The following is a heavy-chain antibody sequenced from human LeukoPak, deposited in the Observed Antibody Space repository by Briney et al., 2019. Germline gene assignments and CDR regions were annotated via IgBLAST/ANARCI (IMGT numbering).Heavy chain of an antibody. D-gene: IGHD1-26*01. CDR3: AKSLISGSPQAFDY. CDR2: ISYDGSNK. CDR1: GFTFRTYG. V-gene: IGHV3-30*18. Sequence: GGSLRLSCAASGFTFRTYGMHWVRQAPGKGLEWVAVISYDGSNKFYADSVKGRFTISRDNSKNTLYLQMNSLRPEDTAVYFCAKSLISGSPQAFDYWGQGTLVTVSS. J-gene: IGHJ4*02.